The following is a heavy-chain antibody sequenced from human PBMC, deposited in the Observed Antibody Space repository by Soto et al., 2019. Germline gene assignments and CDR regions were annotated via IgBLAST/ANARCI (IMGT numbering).Heavy chain of an antibody. Sequence: EVQLLESGGGLVQPGGSLRLSCAASGFTFSSYAMSWVRQAPGKGLEWVSAISGSGGSTYYADSVKGRFTISRDNSKNKLYLKMNRLRAEDTAVYYCAKVWGAAYYYSYGMDVWGQGTTVTVSS. J-gene: IGHJ6*02. CDR2: ISGSGGST. CDR3: AKVWGAAYYYSYGMDV. CDR1: GFTFSSYA. D-gene: IGHD7-27*01. V-gene: IGHV3-23*01.